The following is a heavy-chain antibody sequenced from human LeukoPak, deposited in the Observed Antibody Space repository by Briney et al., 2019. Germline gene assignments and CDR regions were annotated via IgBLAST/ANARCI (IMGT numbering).Heavy chain of an antibody. CDR1: GFTFSNAW. Sequence: GGSLRLSCAASGFTFSNAWMSWIRQAPGKGLEWVGRIKSKTDGGTTDYAAPVKGRFTISRDDSKNTLYLQMNSLKTEDTAVYYCTTDEGGGYFDYWGQGTLVTVSS. V-gene: IGHV3-15*01. D-gene: IGHD1-26*01. CDR2: IKSKTDGGTT. J-gene: IGHJ4*02. CDR3: TTDEGGGYFDY.